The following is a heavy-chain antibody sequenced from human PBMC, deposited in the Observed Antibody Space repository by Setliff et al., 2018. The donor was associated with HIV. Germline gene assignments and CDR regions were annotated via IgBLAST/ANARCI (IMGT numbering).Heavy chain of an antibody. CDR3: ARSQPDTIFGVVIFDY. J-gene: IGHJ4*02. Sequence: SETLSLTCTVSGGSISGHYWSWIRQTPGKGLEWIGYVYSNGNTDYNPSLKSRVTISVDTSKNQLSLRLTSMTAADTAVYYCARSQPDTIFGVVIFDYWGQGKMVTVSS. CDR2: VYSNGNT. V-gene: IGHV4-59*08. D-gene: IGHD3-3*01. CDR1: GGSISGHY.